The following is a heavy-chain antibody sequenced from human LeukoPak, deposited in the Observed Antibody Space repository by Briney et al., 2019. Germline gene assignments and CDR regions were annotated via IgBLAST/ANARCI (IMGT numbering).Heavy chain of an antibody. D-gene: IGHD4/OR15-4a*01. CDR3: ASLYGGYVDY. V-gene: IGHV4-34*01. Sequence: SETLSLTCAVYGGSFSGYYWSWIRQPPGKGLEWIGEINHSGSTNYNPSLKSRVTISVDTSKKQFSLKLSSVTAADTAVYYCASLYGGYVDYWGQGTLVTVSS. J-gene: IGHJ4*02. CDR2: INHSGST. CDR1: GGSFSGYY.